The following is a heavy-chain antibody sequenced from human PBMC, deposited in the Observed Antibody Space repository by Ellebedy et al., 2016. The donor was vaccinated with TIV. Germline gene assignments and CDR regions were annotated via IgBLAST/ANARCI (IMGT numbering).Heavy chain of an antibody. CDR1: GFTFSSYA. Sequence: GGSLRLXXAASGFTFSSYAMSWVRQAPGKGLEWVSAISGSGGSTYYADSVKGRFTISRDNSKNTLYLQMNSLRAEDTAVYYCAKGTYYDSSFDYWGQGTLVTVSS. V-gene: IGHV3-23*01. J-gene: IGHJ4*02. CDR3: AKGTYYDSSFDY. D-gene: IGHD3-22*01. CDR2: ISGSGGST.